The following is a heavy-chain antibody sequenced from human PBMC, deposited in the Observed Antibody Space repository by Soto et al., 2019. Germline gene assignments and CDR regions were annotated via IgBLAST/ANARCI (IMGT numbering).Heavy chain of an antibody. CDR2: ISAYNGHT. D-gene: IGHD3-3*01. J-gene: IGHJ6*02. Sequence: QVQLVQSGAEVKKPGASVKVSCKASGYTFTSYGISWVRQAPGQGLEWMGWISAYNGHTNYAQKLQGRVTMTTDTATSTAYMELRSLRADDTAVYYCARVTDFGSGYPHYGMDVWGQGTTVTFSS. CDR3: ARVTDFGSGYPHYGMDV. V-gene: IGHV1-18*04. CDR1: GYTFTSYG.